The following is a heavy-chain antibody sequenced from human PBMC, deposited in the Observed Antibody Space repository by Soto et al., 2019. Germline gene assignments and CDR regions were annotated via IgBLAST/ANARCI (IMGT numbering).Heavy chain of an antibody. D-gene: IGHD6-19*01. V-gene: IGHV2-5*02. J-gene: IGHJ4*02. CDR2: IYWDDDK. CDR1: GFSLSSTRMA. CDR3: AHIVVAGVGYYFDY. Sequence: QITLKESGPTLVKPTQTLTLTCTFSGFSLSSTRMAVGWIRQPTGKALEWLALIYWDDDKRYSPFLKSRLTITKDTSKNQVVLTMSNMVPVDTARYYCAHIVVAGVGYYFDYWGQGTLVTVSS.